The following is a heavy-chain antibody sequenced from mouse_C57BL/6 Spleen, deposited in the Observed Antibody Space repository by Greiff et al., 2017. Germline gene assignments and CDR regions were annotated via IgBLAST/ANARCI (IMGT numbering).Heavy chain of an antibody. Sequence: QVQLQQSGPELVKPGASVKISCKASGYAFSSSWMNWVKQRPGKGLEWIGRIYPGDGDTNYNGKFKGKATLTADKSSSTAYMQLSSLTSEDSAVYFCAREEDYGSSWYFDDWGQGTTLTVSS. CDR1: GYAFSSSW. J-gene: IGHJ2*01. CDR2: IYPGDGDT. D-gene: IGHD1-1*01. CDR3: AREEDYGSSWYFDD. V-gene: IGHV1-82*01.